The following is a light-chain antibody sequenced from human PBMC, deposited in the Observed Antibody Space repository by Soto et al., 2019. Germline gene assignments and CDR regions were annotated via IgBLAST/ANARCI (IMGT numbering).Light chain of an antibody. Sequence: QSVLTQSPSASASLGASVKLTCTLSSGHSSYAIAWHQQQPEKGPRYLLKLNSDGSHSKGDGIPDRFSVSSSGAERYLTISSLQSEDEADYYCQTWGTGIRVFGTGTKVTVL. CDR2: LNSDGSH. J-gene: IGLJ1*01. CDR1: SGHSSYA. CDR3: QTWGTGIRV. V-gene: IGLV4-69*01.